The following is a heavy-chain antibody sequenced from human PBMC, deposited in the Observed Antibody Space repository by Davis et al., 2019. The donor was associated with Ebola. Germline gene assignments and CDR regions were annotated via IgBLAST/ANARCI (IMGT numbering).Heavy chain of an antibody. V-gene: IGHV4-34*01. D-gene: IGHD3-16*01. J-gene: IGHJ4*02. Sequence: SETLSLTCAVYGGSFSGYYWSWIRQPPGKGLEWIGEINHSGSTNYNPSLKSRVTISVDTSKNQFSLNLRSVTAADTAVYYCARGSDYIWGKDDFWGQGTPVTVSS. CDR3: ARGSDYIWGKDDF. CDR1: GGSFSGYY. CDR2: INHSGST.